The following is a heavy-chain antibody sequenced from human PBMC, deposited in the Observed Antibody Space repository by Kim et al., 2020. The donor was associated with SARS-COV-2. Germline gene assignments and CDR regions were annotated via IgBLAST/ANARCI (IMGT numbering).Heavy chain of an antibody. Sequence: GESLKISCKGSGYSFTSYWIGWVRQMPGKGLEWMGIIYPGDSDTRYSPSFQGQVTISADKSISTAYLQWSSLKASDTAMYYCASSYVDTAMVDAFDIWGQGTMVTVSS. D-gene: IGHD5-18*01. CDR2: IYPGDSDT. CDR3: ASSYVDTAMVDAFDI. V-gene: IGHV5-51*01. J-gene: IGHJ3*02. CDR1: GYSFTSYW.